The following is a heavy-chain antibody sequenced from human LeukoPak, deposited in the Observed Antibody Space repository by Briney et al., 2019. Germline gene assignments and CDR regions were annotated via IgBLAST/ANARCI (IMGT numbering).Heavy chain of an antibody. V-gene: IGHV4-39*02. CDR3: ARETEPSIAAAGRFDY. Sequence: SETLSLTCTVSGGSISSSSYYWGWIRQPPGKGLEWIGSIYYSGSTYYNPSLKSRVTISVDTSKNQFSLKLSSVTAADTAVYYCARETEPSIAAAGRFDYWGQGTLVTVSS. CDR1: GGSISSSSYY. D-gene: IGHD6-13*01. J-gene: IGHJ4*02. CDR2: IYYSGST.